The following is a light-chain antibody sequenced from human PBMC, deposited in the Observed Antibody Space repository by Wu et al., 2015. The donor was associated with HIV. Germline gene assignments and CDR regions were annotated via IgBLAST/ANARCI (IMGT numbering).Light chain of an antibody. V-gene: IGKV1-5*03. CDR1: QSISTW. CDR2: KTS. J-gene: IGKJ1*01. CDR3: QQYNTYPWT. Sequence: DIQMTQSRSTLSASVGDRVTITCRACQSISTWLAWYQQKPGKAPDLLIYKTSTLESGVPSRFSGSGSGTEFTLTISSLQPDDFATYYCQQYNTYPWTFGLGTKVEV.